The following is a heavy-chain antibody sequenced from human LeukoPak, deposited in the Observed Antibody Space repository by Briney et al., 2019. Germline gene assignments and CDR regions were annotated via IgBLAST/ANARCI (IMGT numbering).Heavy chain of an antibody. CDR2: ISGIGGST. CDR1: GFTFSSYA. D-gene: IGHD6-19*01. Sequence: PGGSLRLSCAASGFTFSSYAMSWVRQAPGKGLEWVSAISGIGGSTYYADSVKGRFIISRDNSKNTVYLQMNSLRGEDTAVYYCARRYSSGWLSYYYMDVWGKGTTVTISS. J-gene: IGHJ6*03. CDR3: ARRYSSGWLSYYYMDV. V-gene: IGHV3-23*01.